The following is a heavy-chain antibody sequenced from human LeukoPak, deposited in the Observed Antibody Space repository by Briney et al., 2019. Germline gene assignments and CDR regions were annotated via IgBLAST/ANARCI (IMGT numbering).Heavy chain of an antibody. D-gene: IGHD6-13*01. J-gene: IGHJ6*02. Sequence: GASVKVSCKASGYTFTSYGISWVRQAPGQGLEWMGWISAYNGNTNYAQKLQGRVTMTTDASTSTAYMELRSLRSDDTAVYYCARVAPWGSSSWYDPLYYYYGMDVWGQGTTVTVSS. CDR1: GYTFTSYG. CDR3: ARVAPWGSSSWYDPLYYYYGMDV. V-gene: IGHV1-18*01. CDR2: ISAYNGNT.